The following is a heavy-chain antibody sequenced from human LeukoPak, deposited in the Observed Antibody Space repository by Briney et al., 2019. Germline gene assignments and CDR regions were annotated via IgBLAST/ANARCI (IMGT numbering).Heavy chain of an antibody. D-gene: IGHD1-26*01. Sequence: ASVKVSCKASGYTFTSYAMHWVRQAPGQRLEWMGWINAGNGNTKYSQEFQGRVTITRDTSASTAYMELSSLRSEDMAVYYCARGGVGATAYFYYYMDVWGKGTTVTVSS. CDR1: GYTFTSYA. J-gene: IGHJ6*03. CDR3: ARGGVGATAYFYYYMDV. CDR2: INAGNGNT. V-gene: IGHV1-3*03.